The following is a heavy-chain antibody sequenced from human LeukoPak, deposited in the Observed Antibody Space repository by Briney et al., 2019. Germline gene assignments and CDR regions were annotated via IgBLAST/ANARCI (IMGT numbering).Heavy chain of an antibody. CDR1: GYIFTSYG. J-gene: IGHJ4*02. V-gene: IGHV1-18*01. Sequence: ASVKVSCKASGYIFTSYGISWVRQAPGQGLEWMGRISAYNGNTNYEQKLQGRVTMTTDTSTSTVYMELRSLRSDDTAVYYCAREGGRDRKLDYWGQGTLVTVSS. CDR2: ISAYNGNT. CDR3: AREGGRDRKLDY. D-gene: IGHD3-16*01.